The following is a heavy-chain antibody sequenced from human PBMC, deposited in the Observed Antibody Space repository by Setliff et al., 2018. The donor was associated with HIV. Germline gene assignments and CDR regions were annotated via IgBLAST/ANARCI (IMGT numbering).Heavy chain of an antibody. J-gene: IGHJ3*02. V-gene: IGHV1-69*13. Sequence: SVKVSCKASGGTFSRFAISWVRQAPGQGLEWMGGIIPVFGTPNYAQKFQGRVTVTADESTTSAYMELSSLRSEDTAVYYCATSTLGWSDDAFDIWGQGTMVTVSS. CDR1: GGTFSRFA. CDR3: ATSTLGWSDDAFDI. CDR2: IIPVFGTP. D-gene: IGHD2-21*01.